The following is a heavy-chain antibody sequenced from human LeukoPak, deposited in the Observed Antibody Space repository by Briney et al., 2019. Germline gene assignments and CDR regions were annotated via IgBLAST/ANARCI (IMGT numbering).Heavy chain of an antibody. V-gene: IGHV3-23*01. CDR3: AKDVLDTALVWDY. J-gene: IGHJ4*02. CDR2: ISGSGGNT. CDR1: GFTFTTCA. D-gene: IGHD5-18*01. Sequence: PGGSLRLSCAASGFTFTTCAMNWVRQAPGKGLEWVSGISGSGGNTYYADSVKGRFTISRDNSKNTVYLQMNSLRAEDTAVYYCAKDVLDTALVWDYWGRGTLVTVSS.